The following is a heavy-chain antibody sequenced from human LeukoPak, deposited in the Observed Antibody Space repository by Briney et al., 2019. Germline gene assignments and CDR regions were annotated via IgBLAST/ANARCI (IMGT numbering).Heavy chain of an antibody. CDR3: AREQRGYGLANFDY. CDR1: GGTFSSYA. V-gene: IGHV1-69*01. Sequence: GSSVKVSCKASGGTFSSYAISWVRQAPGQGLEWMGGIIPISGTANYAQKFQGRVTITADESTSTAYMELSSLRSEDTAVYYCAREQRGYGLANFDYWGQGTLVTVSS. CDR2: IIPISGTA. J-gene: IGHJ4*02. D-gene: IGHD4-17*01.